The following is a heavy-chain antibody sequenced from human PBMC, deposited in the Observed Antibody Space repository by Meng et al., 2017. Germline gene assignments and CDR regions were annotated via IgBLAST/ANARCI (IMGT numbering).Heavy chain of an antibody. D-gene: IGHD6-13*01. CDR2: IKRNRDGGTI. Sequence: EVQRVGCGGGLVKPGGSLSLSCVASGLRFTDAWMSWVRQAPGKGLEWVGRIKRNRDGGTIDYAARVKGRFTISRDESKNTLYLQMDSLITEDTAVYFCATGAAAADHWGQGTLVTVSS. CDR1: GLRFTDAW. V-gene: IGHV3-15*01. CDR3: ATGAAAADH. J-gene: IGHJ4*02.